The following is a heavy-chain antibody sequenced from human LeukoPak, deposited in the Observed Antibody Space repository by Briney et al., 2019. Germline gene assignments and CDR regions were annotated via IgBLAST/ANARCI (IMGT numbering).Heavy chain of an antibody. CDR1: GFTFSSYD. CDR3: TRRTCSGGSCHLDY. Sequence: GGSLRLSCAASGFTFSSYDLHWVRQATGKGLEWVSAIDTAGDTYYPDSVKGRFTISRENAKNSLYLQMNSLRAGDTAVYYCTRRTCSGGSCHLDYWGQGTLVTVSS. J-gene: IGHJ4*02. D-gene: IGHD2-15*01. V-gene: IGHV3-13*01. CDR2: IDTAGDT.